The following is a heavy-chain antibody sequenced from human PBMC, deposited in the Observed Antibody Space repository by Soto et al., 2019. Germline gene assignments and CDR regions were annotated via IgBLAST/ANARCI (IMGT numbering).Heavy chain of an antibody. CDR2: INPNGGIT. V-gene: IGHV1-46*01. CDR1: GYTFTHYY. Sequence: ASVKVSCKASGYTFTHYYIHWVRQAPGQGLEWMEIINPNGGITTYAQKFRAGFSMTRDTSTSTVYLELSSLRSEDSAVYYCATSVNSAMAFDYWGQGTLVTVSS. CDR3: ATSVNSAMAFDY. J-gene: IGHJ4*02. D-gene: IGHD5-18*01.